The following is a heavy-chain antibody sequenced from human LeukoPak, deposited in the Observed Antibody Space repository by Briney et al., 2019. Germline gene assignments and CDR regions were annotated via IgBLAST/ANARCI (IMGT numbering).Heavy chain of an antibody. CDR2: IYYSGST. D-gene: IGHD1-26*01. CDR3: SGVGGSYLTHYLDY. V-gene: IGHV4-59*01. J-gene: IGHJ4*02. Sequence: SETLSLTCSVSGGSISSSYWSWIRQPPGKGLEWIGYIYYSGSTNYNPSLKSRVTISVDTSKNQFSLKLSSVTAADTAVYYCSGVGGSYLTHYLDYWGQGTLVTVSS. CDR1: GGSISSSY.